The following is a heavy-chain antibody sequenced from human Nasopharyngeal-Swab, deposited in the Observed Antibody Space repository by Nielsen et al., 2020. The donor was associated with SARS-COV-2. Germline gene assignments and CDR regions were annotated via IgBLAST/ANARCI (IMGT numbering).Heavy chain of an antibody. CDR1: GFIFSDYY. Sequence: GESLKISCAASGFIFSDYYMSWIRQAPGKGLEWVSYISSSASSLYYADSVKGRFTISRDNIENSMSLQMKYLGVDDTAVYYCARVNGEWHYDSWGQGTLVTVSS. V-gene: IGHV3-11*04. CDR2: ISSSASSL. J-gene: IGHJ5*01. CDR3: ARVNGEWHYDS. D-gene: IGHD7-27*01.